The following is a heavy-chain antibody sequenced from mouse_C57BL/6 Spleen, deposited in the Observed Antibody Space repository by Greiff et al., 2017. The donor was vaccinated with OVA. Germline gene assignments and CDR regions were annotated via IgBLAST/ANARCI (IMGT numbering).Heavy chain of an antibody. CDR2: IYPGSGNT. CDR3: ARSTVVGGAMDY. CDR1: GYTFTDYY. D-gene: IGHD1-1*01. V-gene: IGHV1-76*01. Sequence: VQLQQSGAELVRPGASVKLSCKASGYTFTDYYINWVKQRPGQGLEWIARIYPGSGNTYYNEKFKGKATLTAEKSSSTAYMQLSSLTSEDSAVYFCARSTVVGGAMDYWGQGTSVTVSS. J-gene: IGHJ4*01.